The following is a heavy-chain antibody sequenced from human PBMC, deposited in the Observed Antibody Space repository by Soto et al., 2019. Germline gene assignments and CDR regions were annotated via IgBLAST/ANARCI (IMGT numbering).Heavy chain of an antibody. Sequence: PGGSLRLSCAASGFTFSGSAMHWVRQASGKGLEWVGRIRSKANSYATAYTASVKGRFTISRDDSKNTAYLQMNSLKTEDTALYYCTSQRPPLGPYYYYYYMDVWGKGTTVTVSS. D-gene: IGHD1-26*01. CDR2: IRSKANSYAT. J-gene: IGHJ6*03. CDR3: TSQRPPLGPYYYYYYMDV. CDR1: GFTFSGSA. V-gene: IGHV3-73*01.